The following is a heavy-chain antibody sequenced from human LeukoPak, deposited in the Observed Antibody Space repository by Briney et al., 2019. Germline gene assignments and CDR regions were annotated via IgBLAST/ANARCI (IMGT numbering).Heavy chain of an antibody. CDR3: ARGPRITIFGVVISYYYGMDV. D-gene: IGHD3-3*01. Sequence: SETLSLTCTVSGGSISSSSYYWGWIRQPPGKGLEWIGEINHSGSTNYNPSLKSRVTISVDTSKNQFSLKLSSVTAADTAVYYCARGPRITIFGVVISYYYGMDVWGQGTTVTVSS. CDR1: GGSISSSSYY. CDR2: INHSGST. V-gene: IGHV4-39*07. J-gene: IGHJ6*02.